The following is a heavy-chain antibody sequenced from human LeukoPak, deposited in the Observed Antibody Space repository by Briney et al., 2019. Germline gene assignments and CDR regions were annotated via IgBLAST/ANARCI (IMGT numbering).Heavy chain of an antibody. CDR3: ARDSGSGCYSPTYYYYYMDV. J-gene: IGHJ6*03. V-gene: IGHV1-2*02. Sequence: ASVKVSCKASGYTFTGYYMHWVRQAPGQGLEWMGWINPNSGGTNYAQKFQGRVTMTRDTSISTAYMELSRLRSDDTAVYYCARDSGSGCYSPTYYYYYMDVWGKGTTVTVSS. CDR2: INPNSGGT. D-gene: IGHD3-10*01. CDR1: GYTFTGYY.